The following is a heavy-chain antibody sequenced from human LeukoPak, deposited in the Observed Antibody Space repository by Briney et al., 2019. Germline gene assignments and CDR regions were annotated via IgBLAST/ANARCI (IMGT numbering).Heavy chain of an antibody. D-gene: IGHD3-10*01. CDR2: MKEDGGEK. Sequence: QPGGSLRLSCAASGFIFSPYWVTWVRQAPGMGLEWVANMKEDGGEKFYVDSVRGRFTISRDNAKNSVYLQMNSLRVEDTGVYYCARVKGSWYKDYWGQGTQVTVSP. V-gene: IGHV3-7*01. CDR1: GFIFSPYW. J-gene: IGHJ4*02. CDR3: ARVKGSWYKDY.